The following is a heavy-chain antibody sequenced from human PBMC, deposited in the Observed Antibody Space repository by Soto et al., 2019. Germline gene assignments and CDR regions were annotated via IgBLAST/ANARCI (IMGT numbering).Heavy chain of an antibody. CDR2: ISYDGSNK. V-gene: IGHV3-30-3*01. CDR3: ARVAQYCSGGSCYFDY. CDR1: GFTFSSYA. Sequence: GGSLRLSCAASGFTFSSYAMHGVRQAPGKGLEWVAVISYDGSNKYYADSVKGRFTISRDNSKNTLYLQMNSLRAEDTAVYYCARVAQYCSGGSCYFDYWGHGTLVPPSS. J-gene: IGHJ4*01. D-gene: IGHD2-15*01.